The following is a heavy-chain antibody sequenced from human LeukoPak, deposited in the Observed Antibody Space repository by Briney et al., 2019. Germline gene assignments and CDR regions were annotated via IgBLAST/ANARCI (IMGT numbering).Heavy chain of an antibody. J-gene: IGHJ4*02. D-gene: IGHD6-6*01. CDR3: ARGGVYSSSAPDY. Sequence: GGSLRLSCAASGFTFSSYWMHWVRQAPGKGLVWVSRINSDGSSTSYADSVKGRFTISRDNAKNTLYLQMNSLRAEDTAVYSCARGGVYSSSAPDYWGQGTLVTVSS. V-gene: IGHV3-74*01. CDR1: GFTFSSYW. CDR2: INSDGSST.